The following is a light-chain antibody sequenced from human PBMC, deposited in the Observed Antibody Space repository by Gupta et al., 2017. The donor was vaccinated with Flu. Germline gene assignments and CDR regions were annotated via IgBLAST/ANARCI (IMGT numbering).Light chain of an antibody. CDR2: YND. Sequence: RITISCSGSSSNIGSNYLYWYQHLPGTAPILLIYYNDQRPSGIPDRFSGSKSGTSGSLAISGLRSEDEADYFCAARDDNLDGWVFGGGTKLTVL. J-gene: IGLJ3*02. CDR3: AARDDNLDGWV. V-gene: IGLV1-47*01. CDR1: SSNIGSNY.